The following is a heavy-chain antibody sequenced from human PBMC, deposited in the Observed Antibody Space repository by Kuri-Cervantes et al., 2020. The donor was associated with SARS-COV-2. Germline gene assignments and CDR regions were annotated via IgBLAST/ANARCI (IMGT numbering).Heavy chain of an antibody. CDR1: GGSLKSGNYY. J-gene: IGHJ4*02. D-gene: IGHD6-13*01. CDR2: IYTSGST. Sequence: LRLSCTVSGGSLKSGNYYWSWIRQPAGKGLEWIGRIYTSGSTNYNPSLKSRVTMSVDTSKNQFSLKLSSVTAADTAVYYCARGAEGSPFDYWGQGTLVTVSS. V-gene: IGHV4-61*02. CDR3: ARGAEGSPFDY.